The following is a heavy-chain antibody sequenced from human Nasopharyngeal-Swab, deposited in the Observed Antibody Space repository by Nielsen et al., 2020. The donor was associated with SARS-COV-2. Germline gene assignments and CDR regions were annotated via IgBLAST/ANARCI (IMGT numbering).Heavy chain of an antibody. CDR3: ARRNWGLRY. D-gene: IGHD3-16*01. V-gene: IGHV4-34*01. CDR1: GGPSIGYQ. J-gene: IGHJ4*02. Sequence: SEPLSLTCAVSGGPSIGYQWNWTPQLPGKGLEWIGEVDHSGNTNHNPSLKSRVIISADTSRSQFSLNLTSVTAADTAVYYCARRNWGLRYWGQGTLVTVSS. CDR2: VDHSGNT.